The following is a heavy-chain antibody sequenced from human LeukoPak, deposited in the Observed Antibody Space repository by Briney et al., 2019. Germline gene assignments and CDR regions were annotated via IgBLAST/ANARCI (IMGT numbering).Heavy chain of an antibody. CDR2: IYSGGST. CDR3: ARDKVGYTYGYVRAHYGMDV. D-gene: IGHD5-18*01. J-gene: IGHJ6*02. CDR1: GFNVGNNY. Sequence: GGSLRLSCVASGFNVGNNYMSWVRQAPGKGLEWVSVIYSGGSTNYADSVKGRFIISRDNSKSTLFLQMNSLRAEDTAVYYCARDKVGYTYGYVRAHYGMDVWGQGTTVIVSS. V-gene: IGHV3-66*01.